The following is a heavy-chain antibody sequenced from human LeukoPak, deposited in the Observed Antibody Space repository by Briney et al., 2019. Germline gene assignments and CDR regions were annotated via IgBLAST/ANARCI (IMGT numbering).Heavy chain of an antibody. D-gene: IGHD5-18*01. CDR1: GFTFSNYW. CDR3: ARASSFYSYGYPYYYYYMDV. CDR2: IKQDGSEK. V-gene: IGHV3-7*01. Sequence: RAGGSLRLSCAASGFTFSNYWMSWVRQAPGKGLEWVANIKQDGSEKYYVDSVKGRFTISRDNAKNSLYLQMNSLRAEDTAVYYCARASSFYSYGYPYYYYYMDVWGKGTTVTVSS. J-gene: IGHJ6*03.